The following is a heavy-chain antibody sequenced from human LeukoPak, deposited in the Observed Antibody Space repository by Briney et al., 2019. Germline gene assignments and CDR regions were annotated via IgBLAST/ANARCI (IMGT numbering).Heavy chain of an antibody. CDR1: GFTVSSNS. CDR2: MNHSGSA. CDR3: ARLRGATVAHNWFDP. J-gene: IGHJ5*02. Sequence: GSLRLSCKVSGFTVSSNSWTWIRQPPGKGLEWIGEMNHSGSANYNPSLKSRVTISVDTSKNQCSLRLSSVTAADTAVYYCARLRGATVAHNWFDPWGQGTLVTVSS. V-gene: IGHV4-34*01. D-gene: IGHD6-19*01.